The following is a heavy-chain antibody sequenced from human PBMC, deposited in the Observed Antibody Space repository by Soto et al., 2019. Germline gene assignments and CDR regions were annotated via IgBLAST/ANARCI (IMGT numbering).Heavy chain of an antibody. CDR3: ARPLRDRNYYYGMAV. Sequence: QVQLVQSGAEMQQPGASVRVSCKASGGTFSKYAFSWVRQAPGQGLEWLGGTIPMFGTPTYAQKFQGRDAISAEESTATVYMELSSLRSEDTAVYFCARPLRDRNYYYGMAVWGQGTTVTVSS. V-gene: IGHV1-69*01. D-gene: IGHD3-22*01. CDR2: TIPMFGTP. CDR1: GGTFSKYA. J-gene: IGHJ6*02.